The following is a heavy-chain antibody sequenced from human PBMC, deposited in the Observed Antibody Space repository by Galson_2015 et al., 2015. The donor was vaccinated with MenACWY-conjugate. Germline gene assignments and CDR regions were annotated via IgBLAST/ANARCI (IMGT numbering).Heavy chain of an antibody. CDR3: AIGPASGYGYYDC. J-gene: IGHJ4*02. V-gene: IGHV3-48*02. D-gene: IGHD5-18*01. CDR1: GFTFSAHG. Sequence: SLRLSCAASGFTFSAHGMNWVRQAPGRGLEWVSYISRSSSTIDYADSVKGRFTISRDNAKNSLYLQMNTLRDEDTAVYYCAIGPASGYGYYDCWGQGTLVTVSS. CDR2: ISRSSSTI.